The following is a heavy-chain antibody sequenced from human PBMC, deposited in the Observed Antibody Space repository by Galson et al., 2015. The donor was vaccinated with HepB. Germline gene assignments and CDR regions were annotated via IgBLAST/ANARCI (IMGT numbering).Heavy chain of an antibody. J-gene: IGHJ6*02. D-gene: IGHD2-15*01. CDR2: ISFEGSNK. CDR3: ATVGYSGGSWYSDYYGMDV. Sequence: SLRLSCAASRFIFSTYAMHWVRQAPGKGLEWVALISFEGSNKYYVDSVKGRFTISRDNSKNTVYLQMNSLRGEDTAVYYCATVGYSGGSWYSDYYGMDVWGQGTTVTVSS. V-gene: IGHV3-30*04. CDR1: RFIFSTYA.